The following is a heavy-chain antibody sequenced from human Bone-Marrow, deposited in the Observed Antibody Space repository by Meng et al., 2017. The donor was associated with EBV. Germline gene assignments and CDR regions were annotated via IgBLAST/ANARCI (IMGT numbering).Heavy chain of an antibody. CDR2: INPGNGNT. CDR3: ATEPGYSSG. CDR1: GYPFTNYA. J-gene: IGHJ4*02. D-gene: IGHD6-19*01. V-gene: IGHV1-3*01. Sequence: QVLPLESGAEVRKPGASVKVSCKASGYPFTNYAMHWVRQAPGQRLEWMGWINPGNGNTKYSQKFQGRASITRDISASIVYMELTSLRSEDTAVYYCATEPGYSSGWGQGTLVTVSS.